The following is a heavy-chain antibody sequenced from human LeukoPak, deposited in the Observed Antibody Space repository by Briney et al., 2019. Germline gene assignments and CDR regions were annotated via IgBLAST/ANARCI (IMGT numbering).Heavy chain of an antibody. CDR1: GGSVSNYY. J-gene: IGHJ4*02. D-gene: IGHD6-19*01. CDR3: ARHPPSSGWFHY. Sequence: PSETLSLTCTVSGGSVSNYYCSWIRQPPGKGLEWIGYIYYTGHTNYNPSLESRVAMSVDTSKNQFSLKLNSVPAADTAVYYCARHPPSSGWFHYWGQGTLVTVSS. CDR2: IYYTGHT. V-gene: IGHV4-59*08.